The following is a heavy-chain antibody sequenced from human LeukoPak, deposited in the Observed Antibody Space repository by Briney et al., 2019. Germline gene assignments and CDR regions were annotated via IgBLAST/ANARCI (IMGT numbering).Heavy chain of an antibody. V-gene: IGHV1-46*01. CDR1: GYTFTSYY. CDR2: INPSGGST. J-gene: IGHJ4*02. CDR3: ARGRRITMVRGPHPGFDY. Sequence: ASVKVSCKASGYTFTSYYMHWVRQAPGQGLEWMGIINPSGGSTSYAQKFQGRVTMTRDTSTSTVYMELGSLRSEDTAVYYCARGRRITMVRGPHPGFDYWGQGTLVTVSS. D-gene: IGHD3-10*01.